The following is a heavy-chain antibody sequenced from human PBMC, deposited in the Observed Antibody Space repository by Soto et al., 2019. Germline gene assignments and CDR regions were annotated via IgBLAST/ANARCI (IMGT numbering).Heavy chain of an antibody. V-gene: IGHV3-23*01. CDR3: AKLITDNLPL. Sequence: GGSLRLSCAASGFTFSSHALSWVRQAPGKGLEWVSAISVSGGSTYYADSVSGRFTVSRDNSKSTLYLQMNSLRAEDTAIYYCAKLITDNLPLWGQGILVTVSS. CDR1: GFTFSSHA. CDR2: ISVSGGST. D-gene: IGHD1-20*01. J-gene: IGHJ4*02.